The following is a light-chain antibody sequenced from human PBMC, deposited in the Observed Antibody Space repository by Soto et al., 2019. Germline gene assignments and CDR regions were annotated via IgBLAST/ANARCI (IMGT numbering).Light chain of an antibody. CDR2: NNN. CDR1: SSNIGSSY. CDR3: AAWDDRVSGYV. J-gene: IGLJ1*01. Sequence: QTVVTQPPSTSGTPGQRVTISCSGSSSNIGSSYVFWFQHLPGTAPKLLMYNNNQRPSGVPDRVSASKSGTSASLAISGLRSEDEADYYCAAWDDRVSGYVFGTRTKVTVL. V-gene: IGLV1-47*02.